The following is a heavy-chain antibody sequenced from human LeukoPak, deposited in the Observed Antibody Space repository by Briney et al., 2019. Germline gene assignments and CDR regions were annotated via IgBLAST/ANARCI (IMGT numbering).Heavy chain of an antibody. V-gene: IGHV4-4*07. J-gene: IGHJ6*03. CDR3: ARDSGYSYGPPYYYYYYMDV. CDR2: IYTCGST. D-gene: IGHD5-18*01. CDR1: GGSISSYY. Sequence: PSETLSLTCTVSGGSISSYYWSWIRQPAGKGLEWMGRIYTCGSTNYNPSLKSRVTMSVDTSKNQFSLKLSSVTAADTAVYYCARDSGYSYGPPYYYYYYMDVWGKGTTVTVSS.